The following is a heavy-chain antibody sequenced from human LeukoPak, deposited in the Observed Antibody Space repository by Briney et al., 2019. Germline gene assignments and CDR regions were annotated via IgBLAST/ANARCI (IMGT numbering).Heavy chain of an antibody. J-gene: IGHJ4*02. D-gene: IGHD3-3*01. CDR3: ASESITIFEGDY. Sequence: GSLRLSCVASGFSFRSHWMHWVRQLPGKGLVWVSRINSDGSSTSYADSVKGRFTISRDNAKNTLYLQMNSLRAEDTAVYYCASESITIFEGDYWGQGTLVTVSS. CDR2: INSDGSST. V-gene: IGHV3-74*01. CDR1: GFSFRSHW.